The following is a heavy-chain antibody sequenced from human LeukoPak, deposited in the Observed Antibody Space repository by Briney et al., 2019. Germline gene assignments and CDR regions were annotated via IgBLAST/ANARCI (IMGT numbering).Heavy chain of an antibody. CDR2: IYYSGST. J-gene: IGHJ5*02. Sequence: SETLSLTCTVSGGSISSYYWSWIRQPPGKGLEWIGYIYYSGSTNYNPSLKSRVTISVDTSKNQFSLKLSSVTAADTAVYYCARGLHYSSSGTRFDPWGQGTLVTVSS. V-gene: IGHV4-59*12. D-gene: IGHD6-6*01. CDR1: GGSISSYY. CDR3: ARGLHYSSSGTRFDP.